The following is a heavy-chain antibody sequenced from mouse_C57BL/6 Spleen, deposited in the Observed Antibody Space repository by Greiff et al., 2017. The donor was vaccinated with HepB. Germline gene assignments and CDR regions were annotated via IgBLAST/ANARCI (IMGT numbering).Heavy chain of an antibody. J-gene: IGHJ2*01. CDR3: ARLYSNRRYFDY. CDR1: GYSFTGYF. Sequence: EVQLQESGPELVKPGDSVKISCKASGYSFTGYFMNWVMQSHGKSLEWIGRINPYNGDTFYNQKFKGKATLTVDKSSSTAHMELRSLTSEDSAVYYCARLYSNRRYFDYWGQGTTLTVSS. V-gene: IGHV1-20*01. CDR2: INPYNGDT. D-gene: IGHD2-5*01.